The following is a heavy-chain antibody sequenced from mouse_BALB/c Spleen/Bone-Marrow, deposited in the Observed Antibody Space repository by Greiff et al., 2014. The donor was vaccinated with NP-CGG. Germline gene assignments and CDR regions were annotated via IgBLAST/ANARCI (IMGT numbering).Heavy chain of an antibody. D-gene: IGHD2-3*01. J-gene: IGHJ4*01. V-gene: IGHV5-4*02. CDR1: GFIFSDYY. Sequence: VQLVESGGGLVKPGGSLKLSYAASGFIFSDYYMYWVRQTPEKRLEWVTTISDGGSYTYYPDSVKGRFTISRDNAKNNLYLQLSSLKSEDTAMYYCARGPHDDDMDYWGQGTSVTVSS. CDR3: ARGPHDDDMDY. CDR2: ISDGGSYT.